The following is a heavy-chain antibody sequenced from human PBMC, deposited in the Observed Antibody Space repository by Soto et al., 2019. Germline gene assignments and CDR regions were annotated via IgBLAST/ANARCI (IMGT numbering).Heavy chain of an antibody. CDR1: GYTFTSYG. D-gene: IGHD5-18*01. Sequence: ASVKVSCKASGYTFTSYGISLVRQAPGQGLEWMGRISADNINTKYAQKFRGRVTMTTDTSTSTVYMELRNLRSDDTAVYYCARCIQEDYYYGMDVWGQGTTVTVSS. J-gene: IGHJ6*02. CDR2: ISADNINT. CDR3: ARCIQEDYYYGMDV. V-gene: IGHV1-18*01.